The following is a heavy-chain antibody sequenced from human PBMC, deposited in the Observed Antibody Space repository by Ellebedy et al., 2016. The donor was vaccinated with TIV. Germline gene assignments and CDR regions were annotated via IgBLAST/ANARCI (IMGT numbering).Heavy chain of an antibody. V-gene: IGHV3-23*01. Sequence: PGGSLRLSCAASGFTFTSYAMSWVRQAPGKGLEWVSAISPSGDNTYFPDSVRGRFTISRDNSKNTVYLQMSSLRAEDTAVYYCAKEARSPYFDYWGQGTLVTVSS. CDR3: AKEARSPYFDY. CDR2: ISPSGDNT. J-gene: IGHJ4*02. CDR1: GFTFTSYA.